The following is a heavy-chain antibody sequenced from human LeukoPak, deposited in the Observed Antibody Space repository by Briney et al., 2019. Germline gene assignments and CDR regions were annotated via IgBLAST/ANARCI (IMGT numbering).Heavy chain of an antibody. V-gene: IGHV1-2*02. CDR2: INPNSGGT. CDR3: ECSRGFGELRHGDY. Sequence: ASVKVSCKASGYTFTGYYMHWVRQAPGQGLEWMGWINPNSGGTNYAQKFQGRVTMTRDTSISTAYMELSRLRSDDTAVYYCECSRGFGELRHGDYWGQGTLVTVSS. CDR1: GYTFTGYY. D-gene: IGHD3-10*01. J-gene: IGHJ4*02.